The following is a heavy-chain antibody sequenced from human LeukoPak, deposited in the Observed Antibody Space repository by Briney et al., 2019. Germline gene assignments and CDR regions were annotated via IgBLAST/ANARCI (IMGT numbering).Heavy chain of an antibody. D-gene: IGHD3-22*01. CDR3: ASATYYYDSSGYN. CDR1: GGSISSGGYY. CDR2: IYHSGST. V-gene: IGHV4-30-2*01. J-gene: IGHJ4*02. Sequence: SETLSLTCTVSGGSISSGGYYWSWIRQPPGKGLEWIGYIYHSGSTYYNPSLKSRVTISVDTSKNQFSLKLSSVTAADTAVYYCASATYYYDSSGYNWGQGTLVTVSS.